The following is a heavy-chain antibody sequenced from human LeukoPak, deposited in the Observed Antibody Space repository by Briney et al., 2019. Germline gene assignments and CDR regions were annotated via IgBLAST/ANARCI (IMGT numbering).Heavy chain of an antibody. CDR3: ARCWRYYYYMDV. J-gene: IGHJ6*03. Sequence: GGSLRLSCVAYGFAFSSYWMHWVRQAPGKGLVWVSRINSVGSSTSYADSVKGRFTISRDNAKNSLYLQMNSLRVEDTAVYYCARCWRYYYYMDVWGKGTTVTVSS. CDR1: GFAFSSYW. CDR2: INSVGSST. D-gene: IGHD1-14*01. V-gene: IGHV3-74*01.